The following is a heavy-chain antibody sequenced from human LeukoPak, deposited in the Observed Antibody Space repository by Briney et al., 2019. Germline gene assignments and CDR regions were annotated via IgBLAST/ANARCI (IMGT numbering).Heavy chain of an antibody. J-gene: IGHJ4*02. Sequence: ASVKVSCKASGYAFSNYYMHWVRQAPGQGLEWMGIINPSGGRINYAQKFQGRVSVTRDTSTSTVYMELRSLRSEDTAVYFCAREHYDDSGYPAHALDYWGQGTLVTVSS. CDR2: INPSGGRI. V-gene: IGHV1-46*01. D-gene: IGHD3-22*01. CDR1: GYAFSNYY. CDR3: AREHYDDSGYPAHALDY.